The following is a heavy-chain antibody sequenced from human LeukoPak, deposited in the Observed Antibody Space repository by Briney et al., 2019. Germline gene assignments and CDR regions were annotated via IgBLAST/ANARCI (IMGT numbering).Heavy chain of an antibody. J-gene: IGHJ4*02. CDR1: GFTFSSYA. Sequence: PGGSLRLSCAASGFTFSSYAMHWVRQAPGKGLEWVAVISYDGSNKYNADSVKGRFTISRDNSKNTLYLQMNSLRTEDTAVYYCAREAGYSSSWYAPRYWGQGTLVTVSS. CDR3: AREAGYSSSWYAPRY. V-gene: IGHV3-30-3*01. CDR2: ISYDGSNK. D-gene: IGHD6-13*01.